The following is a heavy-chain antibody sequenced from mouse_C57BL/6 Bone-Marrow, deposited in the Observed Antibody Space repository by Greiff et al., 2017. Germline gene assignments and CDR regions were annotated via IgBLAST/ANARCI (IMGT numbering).Heavy chain of an antibody. V-gene: IGHV5-17*01. CDR1: GFTFSDYG. D-gene: IGHD4-1*01. CDR2: ISSGSSTI. J-gene: IGHJ2*01. Sequence: EVTLMESGGGLVKPGGSLKLSCAASGFTFSDYGMHWVRQAPEKGLEWVAYISSGSSTIYYADTVKGRFTISRDNAKNTLFLHMTSLRSEDTAMYYCARGTGRYFDYWGQGTTITGSS. CDR3: ARGTGRYFDY.